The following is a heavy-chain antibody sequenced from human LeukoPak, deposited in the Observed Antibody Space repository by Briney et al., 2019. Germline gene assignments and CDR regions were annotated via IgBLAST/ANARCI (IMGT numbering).Heavy chain of an antibody. V-gene: IGHV1-69*05. CDR3: ARTNLGYCSGGSCYYFDY. CDR2: IIPIFGTA. J-gene: IGHJ4*02. D-gene: IGHD2-15*01. CDR1: GGTFSSYA. Sequence: SVKVSCKASGGTFSSYAISWVRQAPGQGLEWMGRIIPIFGTANYAQKFQGRVTITTDESTSTAYMELSSLRSEDTAVYYCARTNLGYCSGGSCYYFDYWGQGTLVTVSS.